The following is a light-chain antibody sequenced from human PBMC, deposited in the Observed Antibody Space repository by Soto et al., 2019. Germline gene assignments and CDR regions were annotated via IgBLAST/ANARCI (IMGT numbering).Light chain of an antibody. Sequence: DIQMTQSPSTLSASVGDRVTITCRASQSISSWLAWYQQKPVKAPKLLIYDASSLESGVPSRFSGSGSGTEFTLSISSLQREDFATYYCQQYNSYWTFGQGNKVEIK. V-gene: IGKV1-5*01. CDR1: QSISSW. J-gene: IGKJ1*01. CDR3: QQYNSYWT. CDR2: DAS.